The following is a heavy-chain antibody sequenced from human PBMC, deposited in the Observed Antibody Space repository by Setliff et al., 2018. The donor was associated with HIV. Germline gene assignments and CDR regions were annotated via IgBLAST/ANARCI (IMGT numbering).Heavy chain of an antibody. CDR1: GGSINSYY. Sequence: SETLSLTCTVSGGSINSYYWSWIRQPPGKGLEWIGYIYTSGSTSYNPSLKSRLTISLDTSKNQFSLKLSSVTAADTAVYYCARQERYCTSADCYRYFNYWGQGTLVTVSS. D-gene: IGHD2-2*02. CDR2: IYTSGST. J-gene: IGHJ4*02. V-gene: IGHV4-4*09. CDR3: ARQERYCTSADCYRYFNY.